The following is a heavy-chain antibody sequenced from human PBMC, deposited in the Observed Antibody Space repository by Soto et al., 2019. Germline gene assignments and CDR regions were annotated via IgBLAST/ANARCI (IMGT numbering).Heavy chain of an antibody. Sequence: QLHLVQSGAVVKKPGASVTVSCSASGYPVTAYYMHWVRQAPGRGLEWMGGINPATGAAKYTQTFQGRVTMTRDTSTSTVFMELSGPTSEDTAVFYCARGGVVGVAGSAAFDMWGQGTLVTVSS. CDR2: INPATGAA. V-gene: IGHV1-2*02. CDR3: ARGGVVGVAGSAAFDM. CDR1: GYPVTAYY. D-gene: IGHD3-3*01. J-gene: IGHJ3*02.